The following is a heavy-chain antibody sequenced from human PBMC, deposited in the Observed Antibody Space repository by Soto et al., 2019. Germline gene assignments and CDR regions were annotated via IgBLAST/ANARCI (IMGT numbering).Heavy chain of an antibody. CDR2: ISSSSSYI. D-gene: IGHD3-10*01. CDR3: ARDNPLKEMVRGSGSRTDAFDI. CDR1: GFSFSSYS. V-gene: IGHV3-21*01. Sequence: GGSLRLSCAASGFSFSSYSMNWVRQAPGKGLEWVSSISSSSSYIYYADSVKGRFTISRDNAKNSLYLQMNSLRAEDTAVYCCARDNPLKEMVRGSGSRTDAFDIWGQGTMVTVSS. J-gene: IGHJ3*02.